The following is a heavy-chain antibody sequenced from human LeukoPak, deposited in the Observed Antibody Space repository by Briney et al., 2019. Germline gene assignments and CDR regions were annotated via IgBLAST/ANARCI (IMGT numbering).Heavy chain of an antibody. D-gene: IGHD2-15*01. CDR3: ASAVVLVDY. CDR1: GFTFSSYS. CDR2: ISSSSSTI. J-gene: IGHJ4*02. Sequence: GGSLRLSCAASGFTFSSYSMNWVRQAPGKGLEWVSYISSSSSTIYYADSVKGRFTISRDNAKNSLYLQMNSLRAEDTAVYYCASAVVLVDYWGQGTLVTVSS. V-gene: IGHV3-48*04.